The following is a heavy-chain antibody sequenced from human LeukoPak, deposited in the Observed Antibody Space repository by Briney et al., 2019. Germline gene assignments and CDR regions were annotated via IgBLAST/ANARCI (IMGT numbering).Heavy chain of an antibody. V-gene: IGHV1-24*01. J-gene: IGHJ4*02. D-gene: IGHD2-2*01. CDR1: GYTLTELS. Sequence: ASVKVSCKASGYTLTELSMHWVRQAPGKGLEWMGGFDPEDGETIYAQTFQGRVSMSEDTSTNTAYMELSSLRSEDTAVYYCATSKGRGVYYFDYWGQGTLVTVSS. CDR2: FDPEDGET. CDR3: ATSKGRGVYYFDY.